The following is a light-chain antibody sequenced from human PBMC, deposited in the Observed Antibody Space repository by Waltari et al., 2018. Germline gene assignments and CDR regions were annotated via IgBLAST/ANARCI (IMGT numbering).Light chain of an antibody. CDR2: AAS. Sequence: DIQMTQFPSSLSASVGDRVTITCRASQGIGNFLAWYQQKPGRIPKSLIHAASILHSGVPSRFSGSGSGTEFTLTISSLQPEDVATYFCQKYNTAPFTFGGGTKVEIK. CDR1: QGIGNF. J-gene: IGKJ4*01. V-gene: IGKV1-27*01. CDR3: QKYNTAPFT.